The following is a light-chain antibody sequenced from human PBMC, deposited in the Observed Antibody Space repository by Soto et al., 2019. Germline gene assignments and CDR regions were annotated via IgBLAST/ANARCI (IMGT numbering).Light chain of an antibody. J-gene: IGKJ4*01. CDR2: GTS. CDR3: QKYGSPLT. Sequence: EIVLTQSPGTLSLPPGERATLSCRASQSVSSIYLGWYQQKPGQAPRLLIYGTSSRATGIPDRFSGSGSGTDFTLTISRLEPEDFAVYYCQKYGSPLTFGGGTKVDIK. CDR1: QSVSSIY. V-gene: IGKV3-20*01.